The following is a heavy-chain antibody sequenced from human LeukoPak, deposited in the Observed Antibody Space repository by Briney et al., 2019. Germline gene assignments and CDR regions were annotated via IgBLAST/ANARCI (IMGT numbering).Heavy chain of an antibody. CDR1: GFTFSSYC. V-gene: IGHV3-21*01. J-gene: IGHJ4*02. D-gene: IGHD2-2*01. CDR2: INSSRSYI. Sequence: GGSLRLSCAASGFTFSSYCMNWVRQAPGKGLEWVASINSSRSYIYYADSVKGRFTISRDNAKNSLYLQMNSLRADDTAVYYCASGPDIVVVPAGPDLGYWGQGTLVTVSS. CDR3: ASGPDIVVVPAGPDLGY.